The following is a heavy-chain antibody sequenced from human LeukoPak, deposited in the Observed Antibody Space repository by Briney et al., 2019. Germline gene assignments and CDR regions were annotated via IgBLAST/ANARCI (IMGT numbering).Heavy chain of an antibody. D-gene: IGHD6-6*01. CDR2: VNHSGST. CDR1: GGSFSGYY. V-gene: IGHV4-34*01. J-gene: IGHJ4*02. Sequence: SETLSLTCAVYGGSFSGYYWSWIRQPPGKGLEWIGEVNHSGSTNYNPSLKSRVTISVDTSKNQFSLKLSSVTAADTAVYYCARASRAPMDSSSSSTSYYFDYWGQGTLVTVSS. CDR3: ARASRAPMDSSSSSTSYYFDY.